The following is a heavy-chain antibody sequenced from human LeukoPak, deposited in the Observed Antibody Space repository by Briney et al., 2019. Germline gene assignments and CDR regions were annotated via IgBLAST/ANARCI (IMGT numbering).Heavy chain of an antibody. CDR2: INPNSGGT. Sequence: ASVKVSCKASGYTFTGYYMHWVRHAPGQGLEWMGRINPNSGGTNYARKFQGRVTMTRDTSISTAYMELSRLRSDDTAVYYCARERSSIVVVVAANWFDPRGQGTLVTASS. CDR3: ARERSSIVVVVAANWFDP. CDR1: GYTFTGYY. J-gene: IGHJ5*02. D-gene: IGHD2-15*01. V-gene: IGHV1-2*06.